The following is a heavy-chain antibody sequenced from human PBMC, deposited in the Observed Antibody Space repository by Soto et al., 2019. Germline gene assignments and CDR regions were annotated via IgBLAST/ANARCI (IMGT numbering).Heavy chain of an antibody. V-gene: IGHV3-30*18. CDR1: GFTFSSYG. CDR3: AKDGAAARNYEYYFDY. J-gene: IGHJ4*02. CDR2: ISYDGSNK. Sequence: GGSLRLSCAASGFTFSSYGMHWVRQAPGKGLEWVAVISYDGSNKYYADSVKGRFTISRDNSKNTLYLQMNSLRAEDTAVYYCAKDGAAARNYEYYFDYWGQGTLVTVSS. D-gene: IGHD1-7*01.